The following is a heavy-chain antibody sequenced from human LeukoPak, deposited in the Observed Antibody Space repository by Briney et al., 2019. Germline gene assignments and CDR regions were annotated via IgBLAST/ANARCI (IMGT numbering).Heavy chain of an antibody. V-gene: IGHV1-8*01. Sequence: GASVTVSCKASGYTFTSYDINWVRQATGQGLEWMGWMNPNSGNTGYAQKFQGRVTMTRNTSISTAYMELSSLRSEDTAVYYCARVTYYYDSSGYYALGYYCYYGMDVWGQGTTVTVSS. CDR2: MNPNSGNT. CDR3: ARVTYYYDSSGYYALGYYCYYGMDV. D-gene: IGHD3-22*01. CDR1: GYTFTSYD. J-gene: IGHJ6*02.